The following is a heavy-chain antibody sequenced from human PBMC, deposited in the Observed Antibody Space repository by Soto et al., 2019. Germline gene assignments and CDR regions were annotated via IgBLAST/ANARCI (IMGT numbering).Heavy chain of an antibody. Sequence: QVQLVESGGGVVQPGKSLRLSCAASGFTFSSYGMHWVRQAPGKGLEWVAVISYDGSEKYYADFVKGRFTISRDNSKNMVYLQVSSLRFEDTAVYYCARSGGYFFPFDGWGQGTLVTVSS. CDR3: ARSGGYFFPFDG. V-gene: IGHV3-30*03. CDR1: GFTFSSYG. D-gene: IGHD3-22*01. CDR2: ISYDGSEK. J-gene: IGHJ4*02.